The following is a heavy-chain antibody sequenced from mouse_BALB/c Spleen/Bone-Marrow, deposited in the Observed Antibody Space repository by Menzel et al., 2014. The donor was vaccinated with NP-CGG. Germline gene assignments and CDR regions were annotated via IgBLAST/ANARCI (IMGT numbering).Heavy chain of an antibody. V-gene: IGHV1S81*02. J-gene: IGHJ2*01. CDR3: ARINGYDY. CDR1: GYTFTSYW. CDR2: IDPSTGRT. D-gene: IGHD2-2*01. Sequence: QVQLKQSGAKLVKPGASVKLSCKASGYTFTSYWMHWVKQRPGQGLEWIGEIDPSTGRTDYNKKFKSQATLTVDKSASTAYMHLSSLTSEDSAVYYCARINGYDYWGHGTTLTVSS.